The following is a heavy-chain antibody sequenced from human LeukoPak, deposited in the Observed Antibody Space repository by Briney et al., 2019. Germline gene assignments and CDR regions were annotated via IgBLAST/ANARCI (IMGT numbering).Heavy chain of an antibody. CDR1: GGTFSSYA. CDR3: ARDSARGGFGESKHLESGAGGYYYYYGMDV. Sequence: SVKVSCKASGGTFSSYAISWVRQAPGQGLEWMGGIIPIFGTANYAQKFQGRVTITADKSTSTAYMELSSLRSEDTAVYYCARDSARGGFGESKHLESGAGGYYYYYGMDVWGKGTTVTVSS. J-gene: IGHJ6*04. CDR2: IIPIFGTA. D-gene: IGHD3-10*01. V-gene: IGHV1-69*06.